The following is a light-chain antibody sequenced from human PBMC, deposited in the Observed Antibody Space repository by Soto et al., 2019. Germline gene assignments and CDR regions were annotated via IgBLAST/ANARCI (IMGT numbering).Light chain of an antibody. CDR2: AAS. J-gene: IGKJ4*01. CDR3: QQSYSAPLS. Sequence: DIQMTQSPSSLSASVGDRVTITCRASQGISTYLNWYQQKPGKAPKLLIYAASSLQSGVPSRFSGSGSGTDFTLTINTLQPEDFATYYCQQSYSAPLSFGGGTKLDI. CDR1: QGISTY. V-gene: IGKV1-39*01.